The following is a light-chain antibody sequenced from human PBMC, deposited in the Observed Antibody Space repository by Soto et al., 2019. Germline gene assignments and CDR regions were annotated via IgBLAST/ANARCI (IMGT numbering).Light chain of an antibody. J-gene: IGKJ4*01. CDR3: QQSYSLPLT. Sequence: DIQMTQSPSSLSASVGDRLTITCRASQSISTYLNWYQQKPGKAPRLLICSASSLQSGVPSRFSGSGSGTDVTLTISSLQPEYFATYYCQQSYSLPLTFGGGTKVEIK. CDR1: QSISTY. CDR2: SAS. V-gene: IGKV1-39*01.